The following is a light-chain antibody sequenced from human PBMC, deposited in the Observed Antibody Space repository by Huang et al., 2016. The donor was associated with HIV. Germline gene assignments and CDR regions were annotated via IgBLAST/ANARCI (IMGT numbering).Light chain of an antibody. CDR3: QQYALSPWT. J-gene: IGKJ1*01. V-gene: IGKV3-20*01. Sequence: EIVLTQSPGTLSLSPGQRLTLSCRASQTVSNDYLAWYQQKPGQSPRLLIYAASTRAAGIPDWFSGGGSATDFILTVSRLEPEDSAVYYCQQYALSPWTFGHGTKVEI. CDR2: AAS. CDR1: QTVSNDY.